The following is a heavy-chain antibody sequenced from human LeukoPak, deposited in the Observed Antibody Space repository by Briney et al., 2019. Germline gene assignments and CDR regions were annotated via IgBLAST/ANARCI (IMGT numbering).Heavy chain of an antibody. CDR1: GFTGSSYG. D-gene: IGHD6-13*01. Sequence: GGSLRLSCAASGFTGSSYGMTWVRQAPGKGLEWVSAFSATDGSAQYAESVKGRFTISRDNSKNSLYLQMNSLRDEDTAVYYCAKARIASAGTGAFDVWGQGTMVTVSS. CDR3: AKARIASAGTGAFDV. CDR2: FSATDGSA. V-gene: IGHV3-23*01. J-gene: IGHJ3*01.